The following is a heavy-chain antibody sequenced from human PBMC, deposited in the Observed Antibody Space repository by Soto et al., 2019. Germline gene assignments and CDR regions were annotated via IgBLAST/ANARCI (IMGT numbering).Heavy chain of an antibody. J-gene: IGHJ6*03. V-gene: IGHV3-15*01. CDR2: IKSKTDGGTT. Sequence: EVQLVESGGGLVKPGGSLRLSCAASGFTFSNAWMSWVRQAPGKGLEWVGRIKSKTDGGTTDYAAPVKGRFTISRDDSKNTLYLQMNSLKTEDTAVYYCTTDVDILTGYPNTHYYYYYMDVWGKGTTVTVSS. CDR3: TTDVDILTGYPNTHYYYYYMDV. CDR1: GFTFSNAW. D-gene: IGHD3-9*01.